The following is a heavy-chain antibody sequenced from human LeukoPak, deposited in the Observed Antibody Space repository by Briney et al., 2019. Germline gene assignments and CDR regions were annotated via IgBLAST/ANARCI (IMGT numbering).Heavy chain of an antibody. Sequence: SVKVSCKASGGTFSSYAISWVRQAPGQGLEWMGRIIPILGIANYARKFQGRVTITTDESTSTAYMELSSPRSEDTAVYYYARGAGTTSNLYYYYMDVWGKGTTVTVSS. CDR3: ARGAGTTSNLYYYYMDV. CDR2: IIPILGIA. CDR1: GGTFSSYA. J-gene: IGHJ6*03. D-gene: IGHD1-1*01. V-gene: IGHV1-69*04.